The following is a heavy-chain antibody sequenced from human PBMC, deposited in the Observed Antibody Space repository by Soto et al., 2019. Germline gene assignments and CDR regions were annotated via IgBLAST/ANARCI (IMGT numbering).Heavy chain of an antibody. Sequence: EASVKVSCKVSGYTLTELSMHWVRQAPGKGLEWMGGFDPEDGETIYAQKFQGRVTMTEDTSTDTAYMELSSLRSEDTAVYYCATGGVVITTAGYFDYWGQGTLVTVSS. J-gene: IGHJ4*02. CDR1: GYTLTELS. V-gene: IGHV1-24*01. D-gene: IGHD3-22*01. CDR3: ATGGVVITTAGYFDY. CDR2: FDPEDGET.